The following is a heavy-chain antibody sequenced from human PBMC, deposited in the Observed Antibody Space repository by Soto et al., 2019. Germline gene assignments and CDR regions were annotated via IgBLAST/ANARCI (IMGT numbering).Heavy chain of an antibody. CDR3: ASNYDILTGHYGMDV. CDR2: IDPSDSYT. V-gene: IGHV5-10-1*01. D-gene: IGHD3-9*01. J-gene: IGHJ6*02. CDR1: GYSFTSYW. Sequence: PGESLKISCKVSGYSFTSYWISWVRQMPGKGLEWMGRIDPSDSYTNYSPSFQGHVTISADKSISTAYLQWSSLKASDTAMYYCASNYDILTGHYGMDVWGQGTTVTVSS.